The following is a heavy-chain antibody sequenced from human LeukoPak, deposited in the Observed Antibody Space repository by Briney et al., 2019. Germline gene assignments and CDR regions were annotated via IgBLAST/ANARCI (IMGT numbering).Heavy chain of an antibody. CDR3: AKERTIGNPTAWYYYGSGSYWED. CDR2: ISSSGSTI. J-gene: IGHJ4*02. Sequence: QPGRSLRLPCAASGFTFSSYEMNWVRQAPGKGLEWVSYISSSGSTIYYADSVKGRFTISRDNSKNTLYLQMNSLRAEDTAVYYCAKERTIGNPTAWYYYGSGSYWEDWGQGTLVTVSS. CDR1: GFTFSSYE. D-gene: IGHD3-10*01. V-gene: IGHV3-48*03.